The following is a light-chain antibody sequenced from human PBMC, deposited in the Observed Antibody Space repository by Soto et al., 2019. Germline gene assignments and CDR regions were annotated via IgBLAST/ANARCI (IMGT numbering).Light chain of an antibody. CDR3: QQYNSYSPA. V-gene: IGKV1-5*01. CDR2: DAS. Sequence: DIPMTQSPSTLSASVGDRVTITCRASQSISSWLAWYQQKTGKAPKLLIYDASSLESGVPSRFSGSGSATEFTLTISSLQPDDFATYYCQQYNSYSPAFGEGTKVEIK. J-gene: IGKJ1*01. CDR1: QSISSW.